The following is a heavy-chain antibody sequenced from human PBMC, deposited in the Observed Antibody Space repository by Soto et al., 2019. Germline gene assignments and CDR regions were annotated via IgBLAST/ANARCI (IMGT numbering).Heavy chain of an antibody. CDR2: IYHSGST. J-gene: IGHJ4*02. CDR3: ARVDSSSGFDY. D-gene: IGHD6-6*01. Sequence: SETLSLTYAVSGYSISSGYYWGWIRQPPGKGLEWIGSIYHSGSTYYNPSLKSRVTISVDTSKNQFSLRLTSVTAADTAVYYCARVDSSSGFDYWGQGTLVTVSS. CDR1: GYSISSGYY. V-gene: IGHV4-38-2*01.